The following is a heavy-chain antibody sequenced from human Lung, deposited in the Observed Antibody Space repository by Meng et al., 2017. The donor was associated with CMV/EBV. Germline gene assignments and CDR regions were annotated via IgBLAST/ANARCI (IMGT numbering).Heavy chain of an antibody. V-gene: IGHV1-46*01. Sequence: ASVXVSCKASGYTFTSYGISWVRQAPGQGLEWMGIINPSGGSTTYAQKFQGRVTMTRDTSTSTVYMELSSLRSEGTAVYYCARDRYQYYYLHSWGQGTLVTVSS. D-gene: IGHD3-10*02. CDR1: GYTFTSYG. CDR3: ARDRYQYYYLHS. CDR2: INPSGGST. J-gene: IGHJ4*02.